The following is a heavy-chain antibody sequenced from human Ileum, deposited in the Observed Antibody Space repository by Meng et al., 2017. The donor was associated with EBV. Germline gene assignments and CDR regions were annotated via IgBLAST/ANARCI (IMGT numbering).Heavy chain of an antibody. V-gene: IGHV4-4*02. Sequence: QVQLRGSGPGLVKPSGTLSLTCTVSGDSISSNSWWNWVRQPPGKGLEWIGDIYHSGDSNYNPSLKSRVTISLDNSNNQFSLTLSSVTAADTAVYYCARDPIPVPGRNFDYWGQGTLVTVSS. CDR2: IYHSGDS. D-gene: IGHD6-19*01. J-gene: IGHJ4*02. CDR3: ARDPIPVPGRNFDY. CDR1: GDSISSNSW.